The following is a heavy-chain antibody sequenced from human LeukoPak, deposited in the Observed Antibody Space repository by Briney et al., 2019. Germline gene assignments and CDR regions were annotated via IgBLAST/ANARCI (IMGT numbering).Heavy chain of an antibody. CDR3: ARENVLLWFGEPNNWFDP. CDR2: ISYDGSNK. Sequence: PGGSLRLSCAASGSTFTTYWMHWVRQAPGKGLEWVAVISYDGSNKYYADSVKGRFTISRDNSKNTLYLQMNSLRAEDTAVYYCARENVLLWFGEPNNWFDPWGQGTLVTVSS. CDR1: GSTFTTYW. V-gene: IGHV3-30-3*01. D-gene: IGHD3-10*01. J-gene: IGHJ5*02.